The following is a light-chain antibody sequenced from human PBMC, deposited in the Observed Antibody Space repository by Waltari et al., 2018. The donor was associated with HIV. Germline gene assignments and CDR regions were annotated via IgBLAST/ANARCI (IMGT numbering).Light chain of an antibody. Sequence: QSALTQPASVSGSPGPSITISCTGTTSDVGAYKYVSWYQQHPGKAPKLMIYEVSNRPSGVSNRFSGSKSGNTASLTISGLQAEDEADYFCSSYTSSSTLVFGSGTKVTVL. CDR2: EVS. V-gene: IGLV2-14*01. CDR1: TSDVGAYKY. CDR3: SSYTSSSTLV. J-gene: IGLJ1*01.